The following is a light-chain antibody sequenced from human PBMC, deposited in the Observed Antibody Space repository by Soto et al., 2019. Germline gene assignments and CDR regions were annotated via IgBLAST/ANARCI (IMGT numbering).Light chain of an antibody. CDR1: QSISSW. V-gene: IGKV1-5*03. CDR2: KAS. CDR3: QQYNSRRT. J-gene: IGKJ1*01. Sequence: DIQMTQSPSPLSASVGNRVTITCRASQSISSWLAWYQQKPGKAPKLLIYKASSLESGVPSRFSGSGSGTEFPLTISSLQPDDFATYYCQQYNSRRTLGQGTKVDIK.